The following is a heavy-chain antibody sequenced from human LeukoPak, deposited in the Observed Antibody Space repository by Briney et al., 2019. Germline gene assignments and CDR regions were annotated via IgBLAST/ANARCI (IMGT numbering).Heavy chain of an antibody. J-gene: IGHJ3*02. CDR1: GGSISSGDYY. Sequence: SQTLSLTCTVSGGSISSGDYYWSWIRQPPGKGLEWVGYIYYSGSTYYNPSLKSRVTISVDTSKNQFSLKLSSVTAADTAVYYCARGPPTYAFDIWGQGTMVTVSS. V-gene: IGHV4-30-4*08. CDR3: ARGPPTYAFDI. CDR2: IYYSGST.